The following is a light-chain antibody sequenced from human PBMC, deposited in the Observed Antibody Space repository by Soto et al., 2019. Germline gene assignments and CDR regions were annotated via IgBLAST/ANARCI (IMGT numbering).Light chain of an antibody. V-gene: IGLV2-23*01. J-gene: IGLJ2*01. CDR2: VAT. Sequence: QSVLTQPASVSGSPGQSITISCTGTGSDIGTYNLVSWYQQHPGGAPKLIIYVATQRPSGVSDLFSGSKSANMPSLTISGLQAEGEADYFGCSFADTNTFVFGGGTKVTVL. CDR3: CSFADTNTFV. CDR1: GSDIGTYNL.